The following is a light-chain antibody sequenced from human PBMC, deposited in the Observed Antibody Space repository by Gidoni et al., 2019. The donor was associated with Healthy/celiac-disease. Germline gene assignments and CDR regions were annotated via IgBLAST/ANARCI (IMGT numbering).Light chain of an antibody. J-gene: IGKJ1*01. V-gene: IGKV1-39*01. Sequence: DIQMTQSPSSLSASVGASVTITCRASQSISSYLHWYQQKPGKAPKLLIYAASSLQSGVPSRFSCSGSVTDFTLTISSLQPEDFATYYCQQSYSTPPWTFGQGTKVEIK. CDR2: AAS. CDR1: QSISSY. CDR3: QQSYSTPPWT.